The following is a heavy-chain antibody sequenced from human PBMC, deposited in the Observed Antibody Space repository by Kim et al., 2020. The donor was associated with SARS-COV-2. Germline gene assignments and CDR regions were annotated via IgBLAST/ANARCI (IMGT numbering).Heavy chain of an antibody. D-gene: IGHD3-3*01. Sequence: SETLSLTCSVSSDSINTYYWTWVRQPPGQGLQWIANVHYAEGARYNPSLKSRATISLDTSKSQFSLTLTSVPAADTAFYSCVRSHGGYWGQGILVTVSS. CDR1: SDSINTYY. J-gene: IGHJ4*02. CDR3: VRSHGGY. V-gene: IGHV4-59*01. CDR2: VHYAEGA.